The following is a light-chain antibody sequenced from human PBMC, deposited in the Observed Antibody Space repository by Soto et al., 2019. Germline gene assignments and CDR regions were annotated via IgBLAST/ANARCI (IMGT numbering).Light chain of an antibody. J-gene: IGKJ5*01. CDR2: GAS. V-gene: IGKV3-20*01. CDR1: QSVSSSY. CDR3: QLYGISPH. Sequence: EIVLTQSPGTLSLSPGERATLSCRASQSVSSSYLAWYQQKLGQAPRLLIYGASSRATGIPDRFSGSASGTDFTLTINRLEPEDFAVYYCQLYGISPHFGQGTRLEIK.